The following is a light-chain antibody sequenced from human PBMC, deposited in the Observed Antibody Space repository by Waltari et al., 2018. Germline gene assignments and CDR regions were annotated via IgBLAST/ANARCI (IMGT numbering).Light chain of an antibody. CDR2: DVN. V-gene: IGLV2-23*02. CDR1: SSDIGKYNL. CDR3: CSYVGSAISV. J-gene: IGLJ3*02. Sequence: QSALTQTASVSGSPGQAITISCSGTSSDIGKYNLVSWYQQHPGKAPTFIIYDVNKRPSGVSNRFSGSKSGNTAFLTISGLQTADEADYYCCSYVGSAISVFGGGTKLTVL.